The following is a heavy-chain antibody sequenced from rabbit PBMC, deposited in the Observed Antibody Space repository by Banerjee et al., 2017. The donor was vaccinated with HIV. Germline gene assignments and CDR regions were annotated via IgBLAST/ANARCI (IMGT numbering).Heavy chain of an antibody. Sequence: QSLEESGGDLVKPGASLTLTCTASGFSFSSSYYMCWVRQAPGKGLEWIACIYAGSSGSTLYASWAKGRFTISKSTSLNTVTLQMTYLTGADTATYFCARGYAGYGNGAFKLWGPGTLVTVS. J-gene: IGHJ6*01. CDR2: IYAGSSGST. CDR3: ARGYAGYGNGAFKL. D-gene: IGHD7-1*01. CDR1: GFSFSSSYY. V-gene: IGHV1S40*01.